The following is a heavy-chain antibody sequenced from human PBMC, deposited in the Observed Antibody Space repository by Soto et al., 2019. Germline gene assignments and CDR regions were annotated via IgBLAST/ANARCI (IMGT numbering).Heavy chain of an antibody. J-gene: IGHJ4*02. CDR3: ARSYGSGYRAFDS. Sequence: QVQLVQSGAEVKRPGSSVKVSCKASGDTFNFYSINWVRQAPGLGLEWMGRVNPIVSMSNYAQKFQGRVTMTADQSTSTAYMELSSLRSEDTAIYYCARSYGSGYRAFDSWGQGALVTVSS. CDR2: VNPIVSMS. V-gene: IGHV1-69*02. CDR1: GDTFNFYS. D-gene: IGHD3-10*01.